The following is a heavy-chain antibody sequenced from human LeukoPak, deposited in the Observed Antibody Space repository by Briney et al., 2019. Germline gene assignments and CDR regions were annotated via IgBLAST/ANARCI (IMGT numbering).Heavy chain of an antibody. D-gene: IGHD3-10*01. J-gene: IGHJ5*02. CDR1: GFTFSGAA. CDR3: TRPSALWFGEDSFDP. V-gene: IGHV3-73*01. Sequence: GGSLRLSCAASGFTFSGAAMHWVRQASGKGLEWVGRIRSKANSYATAYAASVKGRVTISRDDSKNTAYLQMNSLKTEDTAVYYCTRPSALWFGEDSFDPWGQGTLVTVSS. CDR2: IRSKANSYAT.